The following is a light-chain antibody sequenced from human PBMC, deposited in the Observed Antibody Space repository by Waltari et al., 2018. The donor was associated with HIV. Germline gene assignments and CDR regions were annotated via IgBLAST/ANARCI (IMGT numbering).Light chain of an antibody. CDR2: SNN. V-gene: IGLV1-44*01. J-gene: IGLJ3*02. CDR3: AAWDDSLNGPWV. Sequence: QSVLTQPPSASGTPGQRVTIPCSGSSSHIGSNTVNWYQQLPGTAPKPLIYSNNQRPSGVPDRFSGSKSGTSASLAISGLQSEDEADYYCAAWDDSLNGPWVFGGGTKLTVL. CDR1: SSHIGSNT.